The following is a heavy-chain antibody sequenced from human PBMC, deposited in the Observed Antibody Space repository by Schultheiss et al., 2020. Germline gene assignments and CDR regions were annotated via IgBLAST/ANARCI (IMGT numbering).Heavy chain of an antibody. J-gene: IGHJ6*02. Sequence: GESLKISCAASGFTFSSYAMHWVRQAPGKGLEWVAVISYDGSNKYYADSVKGRFTISRDNSKNTLYLQMNSLRAEDTAVYYCAREVFDWLFDYYYYGMDVRGQGTTVTVSS. CDR2: ISYDGSNK. D-gene: IGHD3-9*01. V-gene: IGHV3-30*01. CDR3: AREVFDWLFDYYYYGMDV. CDR1: GFTFSSYA.